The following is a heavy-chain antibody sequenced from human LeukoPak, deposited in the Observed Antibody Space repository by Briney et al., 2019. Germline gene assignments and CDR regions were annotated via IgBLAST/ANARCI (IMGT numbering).Heavy chain of an antibody. CDR2: ISAYNGNT. CDR3: ARVYCSSTSCYPRYYYGMDV. J-gene: IGHJ6*02. D-gene: IGHD2-2*01. CDR1: GYTFTSYG. V-gene: IGHV1-18*01. Sequence: ASVKVSCKASGYTFTSYGISWVRQAPGQGLEWMGWISAYNGNTNYAQKLQGRVTMTTDTSTSTAYMELRSLGSDDTAVYYCARVYCSSTSCYPRYYYGMDVWGQGTTVTVSS.